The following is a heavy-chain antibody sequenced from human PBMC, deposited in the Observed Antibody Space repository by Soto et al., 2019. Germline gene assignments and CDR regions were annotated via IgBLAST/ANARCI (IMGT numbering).Heavy chain of an antibody. CDR1: GYTFTGYY. CDR2: INPNSGGT. J-gene: IGHJ6*02. CDR3: ARALDTAMVTGGYYYGMDV. Sequence: ASVKVSCKASGYTFTGYYMHCVRQAPGQGLEWMGWINPNSGGTNYAQKFQGWVTMTRDTSISTAYMELSRLRSDDTAVYYCARALDTAMVTGGYYYGMDVWGQGTTVTVSS. D-gene: IGHD5-18*01. V-gene: IGHV1-2*04.